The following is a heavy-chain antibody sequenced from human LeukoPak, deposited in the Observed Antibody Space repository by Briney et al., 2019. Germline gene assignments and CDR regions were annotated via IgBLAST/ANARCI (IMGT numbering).Heavy chain of an antibody. Sequence: PSETLSLTCTVSGGSISSGGYYWSWLRQPPGKGLEWIGYIYHSGSTYYNPSLKSRVTISVDTSKNQFSLKLSSVTAADTAVYYCARDREARGSYYHPRAFDIWGQGTMVTVSS. V-gene: IGHV4-30-2*01. J-gene: IGHJ3*02. D-gene: IGHD1-26*01. CDR1: GGSISSGGYY. CDR2: IYHSGST. CDR3: ARDREARGSYYHPRAFDI.